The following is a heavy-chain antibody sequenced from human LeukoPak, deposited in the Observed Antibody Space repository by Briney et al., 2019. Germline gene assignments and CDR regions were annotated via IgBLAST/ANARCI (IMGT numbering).Heavy chain of an antibody. CDR2: IYTSGST. Sequence: PSQTLSLTCTVSGGSISSGSYYWSWIRQPAGKGLEWIGRIYTSGSTNYNPSLKSRVTISVDTSKNQFSLKLSSVTAADTAVYYCARSRQAVGPSYDYWGQGTLVTVSS. J-gene: IGHJ4*02. CDR3: ARSRQAVGPSYDY. V-gene: IGHV4-61*02. CDR1: GGSISSGSYY.